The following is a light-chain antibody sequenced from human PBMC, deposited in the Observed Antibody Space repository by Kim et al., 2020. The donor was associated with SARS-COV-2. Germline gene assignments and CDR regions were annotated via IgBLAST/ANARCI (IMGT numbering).Light chain of an antibody. V-gene: IGKV3-11*01. CDR2: DAY. CDR1: QSVSNY. Sequence: EIVMTQSPATLSLSPGERATLSCRASQSVSNYLAWYQQKPGQAPRLLIYDAYKRATGVPTRFSGSGSGTEFTLTISSLEPEDFAVYYCQQRYTWPQLTFGGGTKVEI. CDR3: QQRYTWPQLT. J-gene: IGKJ4*01.